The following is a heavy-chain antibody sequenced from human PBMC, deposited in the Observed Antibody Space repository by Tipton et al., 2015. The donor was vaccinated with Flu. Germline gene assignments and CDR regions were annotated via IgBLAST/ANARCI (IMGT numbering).Heavy chain of an antibody. CDR1: GDSIGSDYY. Sequence: LRLSCSVSGDSIGSDYYWAWIRQTPGKGLEWIGNIHKTGSTYFNPSLRSRVTFSVDTSKNHFSLRLASVTAADTAVYYCASRDYSNYVSEPKNWFDPWGQGTLVTVSS. V-gene: IGHV4-38-2*01. D-gene: IGHD4-11*01. CDR3: ASRDYSNYVSEPKNWFDP. J-gene: IGHJ5*02. CDR2: IHKTGST.